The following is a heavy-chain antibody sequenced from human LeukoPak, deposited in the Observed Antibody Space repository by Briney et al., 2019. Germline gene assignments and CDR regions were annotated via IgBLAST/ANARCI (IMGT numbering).Heavy chain of an antibody. J-gene: IGHJ4*02. CDR1: GGSISSSSYY. V-gene: IGHV4-39*01. Sequence: SETLSLTCTVSGGSISSSSYYWGWIRQPPGKGLEWIGSMYHSGSTFYSPSLKSRVTISVGTSKSQFSLRLNSVTAADTAVYYCASHQWLTNNYFDYWGQGTLVTVSS. CDR2: MYHSGST. D-gene: IGHD6-19*01. CDR3: ASHQWLTNNYFDY.